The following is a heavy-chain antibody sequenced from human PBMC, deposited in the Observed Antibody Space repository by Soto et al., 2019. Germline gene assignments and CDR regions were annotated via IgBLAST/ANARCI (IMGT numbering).Heavy chain of an antibody. CDR2: IYYSGST. CDR1: GGSMSSSSYD. D-gene: IGHD2-2*01. CDR3: ARHAVVPAAMGYYYGMDV. J-gene: IGHJ6*02. V-gene: IGHV4-39*01. Sequence: EILSLSCTVSGGSMSSSSYDWGWIRQPPGKGLEWIGSIYYSGSTYYNPSLKSRVTISVDTSKNQFSLKLISVTAADTAVYYCARHAVVPAAMGYYYGMDVWGQGTTVTGSS.